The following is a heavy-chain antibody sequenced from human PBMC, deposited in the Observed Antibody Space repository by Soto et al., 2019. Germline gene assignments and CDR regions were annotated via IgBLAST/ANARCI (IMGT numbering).Heavy chain of an antibody. Sequence: QVQLQESGSGLVKPSQTLSLTCTVSGGSISTVGYSWSLIRLPPGKGLEWIGYLYHSGNTFYNPSLQSRVTILHDRSQNQFSLQLNSGTAADTAVYYCARGKLQYIYFGMDAWGRGTTVDVSS. V-gene: IGHV4-30-2*01. CDR3: ARGKLQYIYFGMDA. CDR1: GGSISTVGYS. J-gene: IGHJ6*02. D-gene: IGHD1-1*01. CDR2: LYHSGNT.